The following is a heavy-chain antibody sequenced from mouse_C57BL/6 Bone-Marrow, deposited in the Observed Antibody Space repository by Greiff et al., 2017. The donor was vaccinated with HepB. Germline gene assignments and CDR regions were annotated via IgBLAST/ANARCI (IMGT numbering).Heavy chain of an antibody. CDR3: ARDVVYAMDY. J-gene: IGHJ4*01. CDR1: GFTFSSYA. V-gene: IGHV5-4*01. CDR2: ISDGGSYT. Sequence: DVKLVESGGGLVKPGGSLKLSCAASGFTFSSYAMSWVRQTPEKRLEWVATISDGGSYTYYPDNVKGRFTISRDNAKNNLYLQMRHLKSEDTAMYYGARDVVYAMDYWGQGTSVTVSS. D-gene: IGHD1-1*02.